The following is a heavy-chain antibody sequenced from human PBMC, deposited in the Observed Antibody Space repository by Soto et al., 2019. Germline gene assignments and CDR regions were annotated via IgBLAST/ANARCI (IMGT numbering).Heavy chain of an antibody. J-gene: IGHJ4*02. D-gene: IGHD5-18*01. CDR2: ITYGGSI. CDR1: GASITNDDFF. V-gene: IGHV4-31*03. Sequence: SETLSLTCTVSGASITNDDFFWSWVRQHPDKGLEWLAYITYGGSIYYNPSLRSRLSVSIDKSKSQFSLNVWSVTAADTAVYFCAKMERTQLWLLVQNWGQGLPVTVSS. CDR3: AKMERTQLWLLVQN.